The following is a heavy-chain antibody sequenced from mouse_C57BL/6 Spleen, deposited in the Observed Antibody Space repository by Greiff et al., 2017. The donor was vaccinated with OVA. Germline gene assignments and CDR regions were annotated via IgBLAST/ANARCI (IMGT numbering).Heavy chain of an antibody. Sequence: EVQLVESGGGLVKPGGSLKLSCAASGFTFSSYTMSWVRQTPEKRLEWVATISGGGGNTYYPDSVKGRFTISRDNAKNTLYLQMRSLRSEDTALYYCARQYDYGGDAMDYWGQGTSVTVSS. V-gene: IGHV5-9*01. CDR2: ISGGGGNT. D-gene: IGHD2-4*01. CDR1: GFTFSSYT. CDR3: ARQYDYGGDAMDY. J-gene: IGHJ4*01.